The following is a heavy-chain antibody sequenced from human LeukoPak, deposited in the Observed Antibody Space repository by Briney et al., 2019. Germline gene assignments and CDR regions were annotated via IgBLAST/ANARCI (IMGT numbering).Heavy chain of an antibody. CDR3: AKGIIEVVVPAAISY. CDR2: IRYDGSNK. V-gene: IGHV3-30*02. D-gene: IGHD2-2*02. J-gene: IGHJ4*02. CDR1: GFTISSYG. Sequence: GGSLRLSCAASGFTISSYGMHWVRQAPGKGLEWVAFIRYDGSNKYYADSVKGRFTISRDNSKNTLYLQMNSLRAEDTAVYYCAKGIIEVVVPAAISYWGQGTLVTVSS.